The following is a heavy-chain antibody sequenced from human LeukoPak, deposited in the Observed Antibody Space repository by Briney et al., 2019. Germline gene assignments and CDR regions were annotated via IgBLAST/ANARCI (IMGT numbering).Heavy chain of an antibody. CDR3: ARGGRAVRSLQPVFDY. CDR2: INHSGST. V-gene: IGHV4-34*01. D-gene: IGHD4-17*01. Sequence: SETLSLTCAVYGGSFSGYYWSWIRQPPGKGLEWIGEINHSGSTNYNPSLKSRVTISVDTSKNQFSLKLSSVTAADTAVYYCARGGRAVRSLQPVFDYWGQGTLVTVSS. J-gene: IGHJ4*02. CDR1: GGSFSGYY.